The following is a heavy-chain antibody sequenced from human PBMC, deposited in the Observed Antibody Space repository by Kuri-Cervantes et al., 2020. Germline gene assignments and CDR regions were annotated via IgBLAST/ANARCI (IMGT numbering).Heavy chain of an antibody. J-gene: IGHJ5*02. Sequence: GSLRLSCIVSGASISSNTYYWGWIRQPPGKGLEWIGSIYYTGSTYYSPSLKSRVTISGDTSKNQVSLKLSSVTAADTAVYYCARDTLGGGWFDPWGQGTLVTVSS. CDR3: ARDTLGGGWFDP. V-gene: IGHV4-39*02. CDR2: IYYTGST. D-gene: IGHD3-16*01. CDR1: GASISSNTYY.